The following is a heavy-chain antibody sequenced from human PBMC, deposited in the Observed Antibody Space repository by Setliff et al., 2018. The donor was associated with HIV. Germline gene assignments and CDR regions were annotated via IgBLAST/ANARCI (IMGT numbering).Heavy chain of an antibody. V-gene: IGHV4-4*09. J-gene: IGHJ4*02. D-gene: IGHD2-21*01. Sequence: SETLSLTCTVSGDSITGRWLSWIRQPPGKGLEWTGNIYHNGFANYNPSLKSRVTISVDTSKNQFSLTLSSVTAADTAMYYCATYAGNGGGKGYWGQGTLVTVSS. CDR3: ATYAGNGGGKGY. CDR1: GDSITGRW. CDR2: IYHNGFA.